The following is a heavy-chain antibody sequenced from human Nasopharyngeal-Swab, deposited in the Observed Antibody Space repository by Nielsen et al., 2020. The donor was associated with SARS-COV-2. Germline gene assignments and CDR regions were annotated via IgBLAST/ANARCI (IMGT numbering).Heavy chain of an antibody. CDR2: IRSKAYGGTT. J-gene: IGHJ4*02. CDR1: GFTFGDYA. D-gene: IGHD2-8*01. Sequence: GESLKISCTASGFTFGDYAMSWVRQAPGKGLEWVGFIRSKAYGGTTEYAASVKGRFTIPRDDSKSIAYLQMNSLKTEDTAVYYCTRGMAGAGSFDYWGQGTLVTVSS. V-gene: IGHV3-49*04. CDR3: TRGMAGAGSFDY.